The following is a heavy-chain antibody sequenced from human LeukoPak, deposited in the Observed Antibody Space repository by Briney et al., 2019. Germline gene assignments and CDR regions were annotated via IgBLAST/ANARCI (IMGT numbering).Heavy chain of an antibody. J-gene: IGHJ6*03. V-gene: IGHV4-4*07. CDR2: IYTSGST. CDR3: ARDLVVPAAAYYYYYMDV. Sequence: PSETLSLTCTVSGGSISSYYWSWIRQPAGKGLELIGRIYTSGSTNYNPSLKSRVTMSVDTSKNQFSLKLSSVTAADTAVYYCARDLVVPAAAYYYYYMDVWGKGTTVTVSS. CDR1: GGSISSYY. D-gene: IGHD2-2*01.